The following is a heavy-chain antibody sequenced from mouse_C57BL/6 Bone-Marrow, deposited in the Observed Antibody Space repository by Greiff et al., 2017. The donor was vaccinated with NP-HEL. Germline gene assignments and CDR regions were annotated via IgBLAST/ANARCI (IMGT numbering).Heavy chain of an antibody. Sequence: VQLQQPGAELVKPGASVKMSCKASGYTFTSYWITWVKQRPGQGLEWIGDIYPGSGSTNYNEKFKSKATLTVDTSSSTAYMQLSSLTSEDSAVYYCARGGAITTAQDYWGQGTSVTVSS. CDR2: IYPGSGST. CDR1: GYTFTSYW. CDR3: ARGGAITTAQDY. V-gene: IGHV1-55*01. D-gene: IGHD1-2*01. J-gene: IGHJ4*01.